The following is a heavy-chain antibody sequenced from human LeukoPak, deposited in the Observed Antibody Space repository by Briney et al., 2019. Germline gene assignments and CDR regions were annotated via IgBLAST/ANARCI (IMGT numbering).Heavy chain of an antibody. CDR2: IWYDGSNK. Sequence: GGSLRLSCAASGFTFSSYGMHWVRQAPGKGLEWVAVIWYDGSNKYYADSVKGRFTISRDNSKNTLYLQMNSLRAEDTAVYYCARDLGSYGPRGPDYWGQGTLVTVSS. CDR3: ARDLGSYGPRGPDY. D-gene: IGHD5-18*01. V-gene: IGHV3-33*01. J-gene: IGHJ4*02. CDR1: GFTFSSYG.